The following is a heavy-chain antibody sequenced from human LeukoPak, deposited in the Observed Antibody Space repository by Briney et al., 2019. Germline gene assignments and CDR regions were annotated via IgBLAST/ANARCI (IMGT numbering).Heavy chain of an antibody. CDR2: IYYSGST. D-gene: IGHD3-22*01. CDR3: ARGSITMIVVAEPFDY. CDR1: GGSISSSSYY. Sequence: SETLSLTCTVSGGSISSSSYYWGWIRQPPGKGLEWIGSIYYSGSTYYNPPLKSRVTISVDTSKNQFSLKLSSVIAADTAVYYCARGSITMIVVAEPFDYWGQGTLVTVSS. V-gene: IGHV4-39*07. J-gene: IGHJ4*02.